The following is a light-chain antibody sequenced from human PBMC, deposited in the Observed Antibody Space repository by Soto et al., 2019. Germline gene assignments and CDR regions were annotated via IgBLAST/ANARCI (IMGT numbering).Light chain of an antibody. CDR2: EVS. Sequence: QSALTQPASVSGYPGQSITISCTGTSSDVGGYNYVSWYQQHPGKAPKLMIYEVSNRPSGVSNRFSGSKSGNTASLTISGLQAEDEADYYCSSYTSSSTPVFGGVTKVTVL. CDR3: SSYTSSSTPV. V-gene: IGLV2-14*01. J-gene: IGLJ3*02. CDR1: SSDVGGYNY.